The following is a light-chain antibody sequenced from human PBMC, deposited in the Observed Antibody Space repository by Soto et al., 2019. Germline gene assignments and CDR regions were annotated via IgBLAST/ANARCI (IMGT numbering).Light chain of an antibody. J-gene: IGLJ1*01. V-gene: IGLV1-44*01. Sequence: QSVLTQPPSASGTPGQKVTISCSGNSSNIGRNTVNWYQQLPGTAPKLLISTNNRRPSGVSARFSGSKSGTSASLAISGLQSDDEADYYCAAWDDSLNGYVFGTGTKVTVL. CDR2: TNN. CDR3: AAWDDSLNGYV. CDR1: SSNIGRNT.